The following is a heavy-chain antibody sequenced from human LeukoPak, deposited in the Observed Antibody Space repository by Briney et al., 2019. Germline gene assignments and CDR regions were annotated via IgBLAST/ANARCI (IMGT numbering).Heavy chain of an antibody. J-gene: IGHJ4*02. CDR1: GFTFSSYG. D-gene: IGHD4-17*01. CDR3: AKLSTTVTTWGLDY. Sequence: WGSLRLSCAASGFTFSSYGMHWVRQAPGKGLEWVAFIRYDGSNKYYADSVKGRFTISRDNSKNTLYLQMNSLRAEDTAVYYCAKLSTTVTTWGLDYWGQGTLVTVSS. CDR2: IRYDGSNK. V-gene: IGHV3-30*02.